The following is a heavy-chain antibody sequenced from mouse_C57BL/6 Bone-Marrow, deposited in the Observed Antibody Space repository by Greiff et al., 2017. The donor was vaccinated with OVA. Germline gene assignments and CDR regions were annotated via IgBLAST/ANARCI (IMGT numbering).Heavy chain of an antibody. CDR3: TRYRELIRSAWFAY. Sequence: QVQLQQSGAELVRPGASVTLSCKASGYTFTDYEMHWVKQTPVHGLEWIGAIDPETGGTDYNQKFKGKAILTADKSSSTAYMELRSLTSEDSAVYYCTRYRELIRSAWFAYWGQGTLVTVSA. V-gene: IGHV1-15*01. CDR2: IDPETGGT. D-gene: IGHD1-1*01. J-gene: IGHJ3*01. CDR1: GYTFTDYE.